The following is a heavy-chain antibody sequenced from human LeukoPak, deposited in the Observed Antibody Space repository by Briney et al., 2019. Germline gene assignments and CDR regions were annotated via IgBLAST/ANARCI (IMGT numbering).Heavy chain of an antibody. V-gene: IGHV4-59*08. J-gene: IGHJ5*02. CDR2: IYYSGST. CDR1: GGSISSYY. CDR3: ARRSWGNNWFDP. D-gene: IGHD7-27*01. Sequence: PSETLSLTCTVSGGSISSYYWSWIRQPPGKGLEWIAYIYYSGSTNYNPSLESRVTISVDTSKNQFSLNLSSVTAADTAVYFCARRSWGNNWFDPWGQGTLVTVSS.